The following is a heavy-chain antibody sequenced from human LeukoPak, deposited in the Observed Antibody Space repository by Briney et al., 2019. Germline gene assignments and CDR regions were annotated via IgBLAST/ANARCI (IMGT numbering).Heavy chain of an antibody. CDR3: AGDASWAVNDY. CDR2: INGDGTYT. CDR1: GFTFSNYW. V-gene: IGHV3-74*01. Sequence: PGGSLRLSCAASGFTFSNYWMHWVRQVPGKGLVWVSRINGDGTYTNYADSVRGRFTISRDNAKNTAYLQMNSLRVDDTAVYYCAGDASWAVNDYWGQGTLVTVSS. J-gene: IGHJ4*02. D-gene: IGHD3-16*01.